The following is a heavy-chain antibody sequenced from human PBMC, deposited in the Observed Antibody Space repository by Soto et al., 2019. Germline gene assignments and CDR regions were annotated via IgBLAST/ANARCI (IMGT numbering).Heavy chain of an antibody. CDR3: ARVDCSSTSPFCYYMDV. D-gene: IGHD2-2*01. J-gene: IGHJ6*03. V-gene: IGHV1-69*02. Sequence: QVPLVQSGAEVKKPGSSVKVSCKASGGTFSSYTISWVRQAPGQGLEWMGRIIPILGIANYAQKFQGRVTITADKSTSTAYLDLSSLRSEDTAVYYCARVDCSSTSPFCYYMDVGGKGTTVTVSS. CDR2: IIPILGIA. CDR1: GGTFSSYT.